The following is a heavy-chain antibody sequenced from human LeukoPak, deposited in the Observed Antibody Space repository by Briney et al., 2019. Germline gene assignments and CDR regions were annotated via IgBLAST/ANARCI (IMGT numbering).Heavy chain of an antibody. CDR3: ARVPGSGSGYDY. D-gene: IGHD3-22*01. CDR2: IYTSGST. Sequence: SETLSLTCTVSGGSISSGSYYWSWVRQPAGKGLEWIGRIYTSGSTNYNPSLKSRVTISVDTSKNQFSLKLSSVTAADTAVYYCARVPGSGSGYDYWGQGTLVTVSS. J-gene: IGHJ4*02. V-gene: IGHV4-61*02. CDR1: GGSISSGSYY.